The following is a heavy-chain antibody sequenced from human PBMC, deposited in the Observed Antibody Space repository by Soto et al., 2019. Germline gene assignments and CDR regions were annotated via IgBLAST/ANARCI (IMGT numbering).Heavy chain of an antibody. V-gene: IGHV3-23*01. Sequence: GGSLRLSCAASGFTFSSYAMSWVRQAPGKGLEWVSAISGSGGSTYYADSVKGRFTISRDNSKNTLYLQMNSLRAEDTAVYYCAKDKGIQLWFDEGPIDYFDYWGQGTLVTVSS. D-gene: IGHD5-18*01. J-gene: IGHJ4*02. CDR1: GFTFSSYA. CDR3: AKDKGIQLWFDEGPIDYFDY. CDR2: ISGSGGST.